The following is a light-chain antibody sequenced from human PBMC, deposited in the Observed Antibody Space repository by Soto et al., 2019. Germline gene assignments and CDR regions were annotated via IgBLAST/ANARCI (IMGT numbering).Light chain of an antibody. V-gene: IGKV1-39*01. CDR2: AAS. Sequence: DIQMTQSPSSLSASVGDRVAVTCRASQSISSYLNWYQQKSDKAPKLLIYAASGLQSGVPSRFSGSGSGTDFTLTISSLQPEDFATYYCQQSYRTPITFGQGTRLEIK. J-gene: IGKJ5*01. CDR1: QSISSY. CDR3: QQSYRTPIT.